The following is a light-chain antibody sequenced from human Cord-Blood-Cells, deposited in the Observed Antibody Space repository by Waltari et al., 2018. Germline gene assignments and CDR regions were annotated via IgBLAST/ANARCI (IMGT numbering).Light chain of an antibody. CDR3: NSRDSSGNPWV. Sequence: SSELTQDPAVSVALGQTVRITCQGDSLRSYYASWYQQKPGQAPVIVIYGKNNRPSGIPDRFSGSSSGNTASLTITGAQAEDEADYYCNSRDSSGNPWVFGGGTKLTVL. CDR1: SLRSYY. V-gene: IGLV3-19*01. CDR2: GKN. J-gene: IGLJ3*02.